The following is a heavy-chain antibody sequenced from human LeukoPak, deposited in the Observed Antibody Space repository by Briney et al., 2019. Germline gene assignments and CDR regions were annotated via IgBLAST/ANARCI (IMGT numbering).Heavy chain of an antibody. D-gene: IGHD5-18*01. J-gene: IGHJ3*02. CDR2: ISGSGGST. CDR3: ARSGYSYGRLRDAFDI. Sequence: GGSLRLSCAASGFTFSSYAMSWVRQAPGKGLEWVSAISGSGGSTYYADSVKGRFTISRDNAKNSLYLQMNSLRAEDMALYYCARSGYSYGRLRDAFDIWGQGTMVTVSS. V-gene: IGHV3-23*01. CDR1: GFTFSSYA.